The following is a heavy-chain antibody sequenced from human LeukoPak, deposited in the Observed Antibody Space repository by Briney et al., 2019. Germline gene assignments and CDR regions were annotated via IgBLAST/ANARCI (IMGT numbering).Heavy chain of an antibody. CDR2: ISFHGSNK. CDR1: GLSFSSYG. CDR3: ARCVQYYDILTGYYNHYYYMDV. Sequence: GGSLRLSCAASGLSFSSYGMHWVRQAPGKGLEWVAVISFHGSNKNYADSVKGRFTISRDNSKNTLYLQMNSLRAEDTAVYYCARCVQYYDILTGYYNHYYYMDVWGKGTTVTVSS. D-gene: IGHD3-9*01. V-gene: IGHV3-30*12. J-gene: IGHJ6*03.